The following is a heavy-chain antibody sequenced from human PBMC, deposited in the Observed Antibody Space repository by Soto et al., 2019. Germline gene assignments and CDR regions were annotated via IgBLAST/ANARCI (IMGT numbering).Heavy chain of an antibody. CDR2: IYPGDSDT. V-gene: IGHV5-51*01. CDR1: GYRFTNYW. J-gene: IGHJ4*02. D-gene: IGHD6-6*01. CDR3: ARDGLSSSSSFDY. Sequence: PGESLKISCKGSGYRFTNYWIGWVRQMPGKGLEWMGIIYPGDSDTRYSPSFQGQVTISADKSINTAYLQWSSLKASDTAMYYCARDGLSSSSSFDYWGQGTLVTVSS.